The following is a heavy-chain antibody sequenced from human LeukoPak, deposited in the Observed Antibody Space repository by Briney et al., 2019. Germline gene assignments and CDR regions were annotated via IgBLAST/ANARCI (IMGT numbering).Heavy chain of an antibody. Sequence: AASVKVSCTASGYTFTGYYMHWVRQAPGQGLEWMGWINPNSGGTNYAQKFQGRVTMTRDTSISTAYMELSRLRSDDTAVYYCARDLVTRRGFQVPHVPHYWGQGTLVTVSS. D-gene: IGHD3-16*02. CDR1: GYTFTGYY. CDR2: INPNSGGT. J-gene: IGHJ4*02. V-gene: IGHV1-2*02. CDR3: ARDLVTRRGFQVPHVPHY.